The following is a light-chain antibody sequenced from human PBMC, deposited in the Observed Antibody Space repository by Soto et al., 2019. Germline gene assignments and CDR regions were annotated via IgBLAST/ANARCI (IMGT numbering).Light chain of an antibody. V-gene: IGKV3-15*01. CDR1: QSVSDN. Sequence: EIVMTQSPATLPVSPGERATLSCRASQSVSDNLAWYQQKPGQAPRLLLYGASARATGIPARFSGSGSGTEFTLTISSLQSEDFAVYYCQQYNNWPRTFGQGTKVEIK. J-gene: IGKJ1*01. CDR3: QQYNNWPRT. CDR2: GAS.